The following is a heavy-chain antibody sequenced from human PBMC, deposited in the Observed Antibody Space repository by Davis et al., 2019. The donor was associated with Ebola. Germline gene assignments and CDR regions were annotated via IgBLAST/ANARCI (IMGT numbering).Heavy chain of an antibody. J-gene: IGHJ4*02. CDR3: TSGTNYDSSGYSPDY. CDR2: IRSKANSYAT. CDR1: GFTFSGSA. D-gene: IGHD3-22*01. Sequence: GGSLRLSCAASGFTFSGSAMHWVRQASGNGLEWVGRIRSKANSYATAYAASVKGRFTISRDDSKNTAYLQMNSLKTEDTAVYYCTSGTNYDSSGYSPDYWGQGTLVTVSS. V-gene: IGHV3-73*01.